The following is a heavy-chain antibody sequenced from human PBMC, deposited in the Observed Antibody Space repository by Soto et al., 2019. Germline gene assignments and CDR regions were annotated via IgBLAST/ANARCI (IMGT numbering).Heavy chain of an antibody. Sequence: ASVKVSCKVSGYTLTELSMHWVRQAPGKGLEWMGGFDPEDGETIYAQKFQGRVTMTEDTSTDTAYMELSSLRSEGTAVYYCATDPATGRYFDYWGQGTLVTVSS. V-gene: IGHV1-24*01. J-gene: IGHJ4*02. CDR2: FDPEDGET. D-gene: IGHD6-25*01. CDR1: GYTLTELS. CDR3: ATDPATGRYFDY.